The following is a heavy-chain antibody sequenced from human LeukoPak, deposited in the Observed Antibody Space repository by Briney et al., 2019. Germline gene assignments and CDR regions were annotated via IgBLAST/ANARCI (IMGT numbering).Heavy chain of an antibody. CDR3: ARDLGYYGMDV. CDR2: IYYSGST. Sequence: PSETLSLTCAVYGGSFSGYYWSWIRQPPGKGLEWIGYIYYSGSTNYNPSLKSRVTISVDTSKNQFSLKLSSVTAADTAVYYCARDLGYYGMDVWGQGTTVTVSS. J-gene: IGHJ6*02. CDR1: GGSFSGYY. V-gene: IGHV4-59*01.